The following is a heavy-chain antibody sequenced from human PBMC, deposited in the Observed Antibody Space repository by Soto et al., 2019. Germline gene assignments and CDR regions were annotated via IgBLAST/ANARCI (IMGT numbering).Heavy chain of an antibody. V-gene: IGHV1-18*01. Sequence: QVQLVQSGAEVKKPGASVKVSCKASGYTFTSYGISWVRQAPGQGLEWMGWISAYNGNTNYAQKLQGRVTMTTDTSTSTAYMELRSLGSDDTAVYYCAGGTMVRGATKSLFDYWGQGTLVTVSS. CDR3: AGGTMVRGATKSLFDY. CDR2: ISAYNGNT. CDR1: GYTFTSYG. J-gene: IGHJ4*02. D-gene: IGHD3-10*01.